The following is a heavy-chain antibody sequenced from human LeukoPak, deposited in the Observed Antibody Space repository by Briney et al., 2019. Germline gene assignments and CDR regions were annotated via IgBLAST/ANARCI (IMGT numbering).Heavy chain of an antibody. CDR2: ITSDGGRT. J-gene: IGHJ6*03. CDR3: ALSRGLDVHYYYYMDV. D-gene: IGHD3-10*01. CDR1: GFTFSSYA. Sequence: GGSLRLSCAASGFTFSSYAVHWVRQAPGKGLEYVSAITSDGGRTYYANSVKGRFTISRDNSKNTLYLQMGSLRAEDMAVYYCALSRGLDVHYYYYMDVWGKGTTVTVSS. V-gene: IGHV3-64*01.